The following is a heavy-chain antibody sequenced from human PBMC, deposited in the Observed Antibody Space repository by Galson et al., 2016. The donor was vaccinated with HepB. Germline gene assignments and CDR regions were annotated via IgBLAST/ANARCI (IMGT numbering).Heavy chain of an antibody. V-gene: IGHV6-1*01. CDR1: GDSVSSDSAA. CDR2: TYYRSKWDN. Sequence: CAISGDSVSSDSAAWNWIRQSPSRGLEWLGRTYYRSKWDNEYAVSVRSRMTINPATSKNQCSLQLNSVTPEDTAVYYCAREYYGMDVWGQGTTVTVSS. CDR3: AREYYGMDV. J-gene: IGHJ6*02.